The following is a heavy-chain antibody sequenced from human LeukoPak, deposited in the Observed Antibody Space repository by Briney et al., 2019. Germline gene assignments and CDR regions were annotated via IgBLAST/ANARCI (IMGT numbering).Heavy chain of an antibody. D-gene: IGHD5-18*01. CDR1: GFTFGDYA. J-gene: IGHJ4*02. CDR3: TRDVRRGYSYGIDY. Sequence: PGGSLRLSCTASGFTFGDYAMSWVRQAPGKGLEWVGFIRNKAYGGSTEYAAPVKGRFTISRDDSKSIAYLQMNSLKTEDTAVYYCTRDVRRGYSYGIDYWGQGTLVTVSS. V-gene: IGHV3-49*04. CDR2: IRNKAYGGST.